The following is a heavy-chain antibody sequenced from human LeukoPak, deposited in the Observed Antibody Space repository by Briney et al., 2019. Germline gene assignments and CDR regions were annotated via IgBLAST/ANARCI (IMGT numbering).Heavy chain of an antibody. D-gene: IGHD3-16*01. CDR3: ARRGTPYYYYYMGV. CDR2: IYSSGST. J-gene: IGHJ6*03. Sequence: PSETLSLTCTVFGGSLNTYYWSWIRQSPGKGLEFIGYIYSSGSTDYNPSLKSRVVISIDTSKSQFSLKMNSVTAADTAVYYCARRGTPYYYYYMGVWGKGTTVTVSS. CDR1: GGSLNTYY. V-gene: IGHV4-59*08.